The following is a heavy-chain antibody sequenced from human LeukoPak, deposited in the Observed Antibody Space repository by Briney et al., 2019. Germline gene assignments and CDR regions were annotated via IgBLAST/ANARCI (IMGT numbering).Heavy chain of an antibody. CDR3: ARRCTTGTTGYFDY. CDR1: GFTFSSYW. Sequence: GSLRLSCAASGFTFSSYWMSWIRQPPGKGLEWIGEINHSGSTNYNPSLKSRVTISVDTSKNQFSLKLSPVTAADTAVYYCARRCTTGTTGYFDYWGQGTLVTVSS. V-gene: IGHV4-34*01. D-gene: IGHD1-1*01. CDR2: INHSGST. J-gene: IGHJ4*02.